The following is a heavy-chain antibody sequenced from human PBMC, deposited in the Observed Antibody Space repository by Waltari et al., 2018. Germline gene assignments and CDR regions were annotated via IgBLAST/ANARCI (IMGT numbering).Heavy chain of an antibody. D-gene: IGHD7-27*01. V-gene: IGHV1-69*08. CDR1: GGTFSSYA. J-gene: IGHJ4*02. CDR3: ATELTGECLFAY. Sequence: QVQLVQSGAEVKKPGSSVKVSCKASGGTFSSYAISWVRQAPGQGLEWMGRIIPIFGTANYAQKCQGRVTMTADKSTSTAYMELSSLRSEDTAVYYCATELTGECLFAYWGQGTLVTVSS. CDR2: IIPIFGTA.